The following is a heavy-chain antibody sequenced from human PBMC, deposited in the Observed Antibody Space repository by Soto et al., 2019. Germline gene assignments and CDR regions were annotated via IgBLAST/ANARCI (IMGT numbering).Heavy chain of an antibody. CDR2: ISTYNGNT. CDR3: ARAKRLITPNWFDP. V-gene: IGHV1-18*04. Sequence: QVQLVQSGGEVKKPGASVKVSCKAYGYTFSNYGITWVRQAPGRGLEWLGWISTYNGNTNSAQNLQDRFTMTTDTSTSTAYMELRRLRIDDPAVYYCARAKRLITPNWFDPWGQGTVVTVSS. CDR1: GYTFSNYG. J-gene: IGHJ5*02.